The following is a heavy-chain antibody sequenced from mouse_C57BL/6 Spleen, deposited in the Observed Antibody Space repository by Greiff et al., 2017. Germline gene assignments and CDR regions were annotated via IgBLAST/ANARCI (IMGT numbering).Heavy chain of an antibody. D-gene: IGHD2-4*01. J-gene: IGHJ4*01. CDR2: IDPSDSYT. Sequence: QVQLQQPGAELVRPGTSVKLSCKASGYTFTSYWMHWVKQRPGQGLEWIGVIDPSDSYTNYYQKFKGKATLTVDTSSSTAYMQLISLTSEDSAVYYCAKGDYDVGYAMDYWGQGTSVTVSS. CDR1: GYTFTSYW. V-gene: IGHV1-59*01. CDR3: AKGDYDVGYAMDY.